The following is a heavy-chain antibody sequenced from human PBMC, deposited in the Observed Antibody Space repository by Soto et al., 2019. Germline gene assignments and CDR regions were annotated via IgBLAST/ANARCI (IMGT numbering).Heavy chain of an antibody. CDR3: ARVGSGSYRSVYFDY. D-gene: IGHD3-10*01. Sequence: SETLSLTCTVSGGSISSYYWSWIRQPPGKGLEWIGYIYYSGSTNYNPSLKSRVTISVDTSKNQFSLKLSSVTAADTAVYYCARVGSGSYRSVYFDYWGQGTLVT. CDR2: IYYSGST. CDR1: GGSISSYY. J-gene: IGHJ4*02. V-gene: IGHV4-59*01.